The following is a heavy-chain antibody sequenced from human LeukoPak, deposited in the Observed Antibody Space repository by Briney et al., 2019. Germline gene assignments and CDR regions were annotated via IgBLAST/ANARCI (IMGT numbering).Heavy chain of an antibody. Sequence: SETLSLTCTVSGGSINSSSYYWSWIRQPPGKGLEWIGEINHSGSTNYNPSLKSRVTISVDTSKNQFSLKLSSVTAADTAVYYCARRLKQLWLGGYYFDYWGQGTLVTVSS. CDR1: GGSINSSSYY. CDR2: INHSGST. V-gene: IGHV4-39*07. J-gene: IGHJ4*02. CDR3: ARRLKQLWLGGYYFDY. D-gene: IGHD5-18*01.